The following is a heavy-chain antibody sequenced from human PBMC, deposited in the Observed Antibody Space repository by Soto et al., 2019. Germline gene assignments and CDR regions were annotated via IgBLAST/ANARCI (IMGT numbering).Heavy chain of an antibody. CDR2: IYYSGST. J-gene: IGHJ5*02. D-gene: IGHD2-2*01. CDR3: AGGLFRRIVVVPAASKGGWFDP. Sequence: SETLSLTCTVSGGSISSYHWSWIRQPPGKGLEWIGYIYYSGSTNYNPSLKSRVTISVDTSKNQFSLKLSSVTAADTAVYYCAGGLFRRIVVVPAASKGGWFDPWGQGTLVTVSS. CDR1: GGSISSYH. V-gene: IGHV4-59*12.